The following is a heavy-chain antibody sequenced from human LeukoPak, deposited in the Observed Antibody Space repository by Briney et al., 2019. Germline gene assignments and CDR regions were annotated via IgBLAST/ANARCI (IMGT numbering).Heavy chain of an antibody. V-gene: IGHV3-33*01. CDR1: GFTFSSYG. CDR2: IWYDGSNK. J-gene: IGHJ5*02. CDR3: ARDQGPYAANSFDP. D-gene: IGHD2-15*01. Sequence: GGSLRLSCAASGFTFSSYGMHWVRQAPGKGLEWVAVIWYDGSNKYYADSVKGRFTISRDNSKNTLYLQMNSLRAEDTAVYYCARDQGPYAANSFDPWGQGTLVIVSS.